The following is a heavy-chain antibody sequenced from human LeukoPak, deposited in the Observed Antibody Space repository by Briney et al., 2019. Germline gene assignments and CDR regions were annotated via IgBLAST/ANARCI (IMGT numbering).Heavy chain of an antibody. V-gene: IGHV4-4*07. Sequence: SETLSLTCTVSGGSINNYYWSWIRQPAGKGLGWIGCIYTRGSTNYNPSLKSRVTMSVDTSKNQFSLKLSSVTAADTAVYYCARGRYCSADICSGGDAFDIWGQGTMVSVSS. J-gene: IGHJ3*02. CDR2: IYTRGST. D-gene: IGHD2-15*01. CDR1: GGSINNYY. CDR3: ARGRYCSADICSGGDAFDI.